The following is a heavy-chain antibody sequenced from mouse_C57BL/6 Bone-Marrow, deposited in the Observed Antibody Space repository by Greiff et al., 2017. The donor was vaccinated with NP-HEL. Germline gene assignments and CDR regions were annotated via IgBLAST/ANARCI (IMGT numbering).Heavy chain of an antibody. D-gene: IGHD1-1*01. Sequence: EVKLVESGPGMVKPSQSLSLTCTVTGYSITSGYDWHWIRHFPGNKLEWMGYISYSGSTNYNQSLKSRISITHDTSKNHFFLKLNAVTTEDTATYYCARGPTTVVPTFAYWGQGTLVTVSA. CDR1: GYSITSGYD. CDR3: ARGPTTVVPTFAY. CDR2: ISYSGST. J-gene: IGHJ3*01. V-gene: IGHV3-1*01.